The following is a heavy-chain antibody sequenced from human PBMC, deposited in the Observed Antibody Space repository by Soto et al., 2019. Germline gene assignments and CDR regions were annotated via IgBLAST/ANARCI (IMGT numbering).Heavy chain of an antibody. CDR3: ATYYYDSSGPLR. CDR1: GFTFRSYA. D-gene: IGHD3-22*01. CDR2: ISGSGGST. Sequence: EVQLLESGGGLVHPWGSLRLSCAASGFTFRSYAMSWVRQAPGKGLEWVSAISGSGGSTYYADSVKGRFTISRDNSKNTLYLQMNSLRAEDTAVYYCATYYYDSSGPLRWGQGTLVTVSS. V-gene: IGHV3-23*01. J-gene: IGHJ4*02.